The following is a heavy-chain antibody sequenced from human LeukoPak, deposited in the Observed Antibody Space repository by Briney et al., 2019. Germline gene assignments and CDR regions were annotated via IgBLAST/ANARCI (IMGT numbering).Heavy chain of an antibody. CDR2: INPNSGGA. CDR3: ARSGDDYYFDY. V-gene: IGHV1-2*02. D-gene: IGHD3-10*01. Sequence: ASVKVSCKASGYTFTGYHIHWVRQAPGQGLEWMGWINPNSGGANYAQKFQGRVTMTRDTFISTAYMELSSLRSDDTAVYYCARSGDDYYFDYWGQGTLVTVSS. CDR1: GYTFTGYH. J-gene: IGHJ4*02.